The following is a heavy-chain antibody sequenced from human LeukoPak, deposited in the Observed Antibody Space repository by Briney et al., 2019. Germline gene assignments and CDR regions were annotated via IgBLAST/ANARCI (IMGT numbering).Heavy chain of an antibody. V-gene: IGHV4-39*01. CDR1: GGSISSSSYY. Sequence: TSETLSLTCTVSGGSISSSSYYWGWIRQPPGKGLEWIGSIYYSGSTYYNPSLKSRVTISVDTSKNQFSLKLSSVTAADTAVYYCARLDRIAVAGTRGGQPNWFDPWGQGTLVTVSS. CDR2: IYYSGST. J-gene: IGHJ5*02. D-gene: IGHD6-19*01. CDR3: ARLDRIAVAGTRGGQPNWFDP.